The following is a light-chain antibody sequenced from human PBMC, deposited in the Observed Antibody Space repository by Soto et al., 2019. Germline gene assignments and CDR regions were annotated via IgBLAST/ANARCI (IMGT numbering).Light chain of an antibody. CDR2: NNN. CDR1: RSNIGSNT. V-gene: IGLV1-44*01. J-gene: IGLJ1*01. Sequence: QSVLTQPPSASGTPGQRVTISCSGSRSNIGSNTVNWYQQLPGTAPKLLIYNNNQRPSGVPDRFSGSKSGTSASLAISGLQSEDEADYYCAAWDDSLNGLVFGTGTKLTV. CDR3: AAWDDSLNGLV.